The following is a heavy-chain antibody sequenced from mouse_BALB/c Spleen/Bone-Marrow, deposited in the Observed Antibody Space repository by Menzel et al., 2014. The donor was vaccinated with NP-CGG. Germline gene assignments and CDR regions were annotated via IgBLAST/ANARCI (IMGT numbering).Heavy chain of an antibody. V-gene: IGHV1-7*01. CDR2: IDPRTANT. J-gene: IGHJ3*01. CDR3: ARYWDGC. CDR1: DYTFTSYW. Sequence: VQLAESGAELAKPGASVKMSCKVSDYTFTSYWIHWVKQRPGQGLEWIGYIDPRTANTEYSQKFKGKATLTADKSSSTAYMQLSSVTAEDSAVYYCARYWDGCWGQGTLVTVSA. D-gene: IGHD4-1*01.